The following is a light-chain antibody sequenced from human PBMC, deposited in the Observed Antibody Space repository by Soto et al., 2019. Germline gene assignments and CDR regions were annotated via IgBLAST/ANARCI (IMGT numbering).Light chain of an antibody. CDR3: QQYGSSPT. CDR1: QSVSSSY. V-gene: IGKV3-20*01. Sequence: EIVLTQSPGTLSLSPGERATLSCRSSQSVSSSYLAWYQQKPGQAPRLLIYDVSSRATGIPGRFSGSGSGTDFTLTISRLEPEDVAVYYCQQYGSSPTFGQGTKVEIK. CDR2: DVS. J-gene: IGKJ1*01.